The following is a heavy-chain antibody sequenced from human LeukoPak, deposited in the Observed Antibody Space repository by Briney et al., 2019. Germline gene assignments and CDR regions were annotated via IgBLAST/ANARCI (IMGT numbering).Heavy chain of an antibody. J-gene: IGHJ4*02. CDR2: ISSNGGST. Sequence: GSLRLSCSTSGFAFSSYAMHWVRQAPGKGLENVSGISSNGGSTYFADSVKGRFTISRDNSKNTLYLQMSSLRAEDRAVYYCVALIVAAGTISYWGQGTLVTVSS. D-gene: IGHD6-13*01. V-gene: IGHV3-64D*06. CDR3: VALIVAAGTISY. CDR1: GFAFSSYA.